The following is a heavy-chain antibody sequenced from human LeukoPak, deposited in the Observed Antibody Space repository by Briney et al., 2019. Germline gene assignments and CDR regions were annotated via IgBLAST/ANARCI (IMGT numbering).Heavy chain of an antibody. Sequence: GGSLRLSCAASGFXFSSYSINWVRQAPGKGLEWVSSISSSSSYIYYADSVKGRFTISRDNAKNSLYLQMNSLRAEDTAVYYCARDRGRYSYGFYYYGMDVWGQGTTVTVSS. CDR1: GFXFSSYS. D-gene: IGHD5-18*01. V-gene: IGHV3-21*01. J-gene: IGHJ6*02. CDR3: ARDRGRYSYGFYYYGMDV. CDR2: ISSSSSYI.